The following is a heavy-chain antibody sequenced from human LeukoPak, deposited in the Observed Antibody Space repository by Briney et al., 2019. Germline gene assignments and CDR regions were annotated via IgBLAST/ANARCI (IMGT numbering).Heavy chain of an antibody. CDR3: ARQGIDAFDI. V-gene: IGHV4-59*08. D-gene: IGHD2-21*01. Sequence: SETLSLTCAVYGGSFSGYYWSWIRQPPGKGLEWIGYIYYSGSTNYNPSLKSRVTISVDTSKNQFSLKLSSVTAADTAVYYCARQGIDAFDIWGQGTMVTVSS. CDR1: GGSFSGYY. J-gene: IGHJ3*02. CDR2: IYYSGST.